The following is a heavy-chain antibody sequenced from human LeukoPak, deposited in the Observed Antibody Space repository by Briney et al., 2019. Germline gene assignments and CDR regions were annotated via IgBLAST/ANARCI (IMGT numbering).Heavy chain of an antibody. CDR1: GYTFTSYG. D-gene: IGHD3-3*01. J-gene: IGHJ3*02. Sequence: WASVKVSCKASGYTFTSYGISWVRPAPGQGLEWMGWISAYNGNTNYAQKLQGRVTMTTDTSTSTAYMELRSLRSDDTAVYYCAIFWSGYMAFDIWGQGTMVTVSS. CDR3: AIFWSGYMAFDI. V-gene: IGHV1-18*01. CDR2: ISAYNGNT.